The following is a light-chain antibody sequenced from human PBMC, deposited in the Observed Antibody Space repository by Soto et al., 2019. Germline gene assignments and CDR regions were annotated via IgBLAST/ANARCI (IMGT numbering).Light chain of an antibody. Sequence: QSVLTQPASVSGSPGQSITISCTGTISDFVSYNYVSWYQQHPGKAPKLMLYGVSNRPSGVSNRVSGSKSGNTASLTISGLQAEDEADYYCSSHTTSSALQVFGTGTKLTVL. CDR3: SSHTTSSALQV. CDR1: ISDFVSYNY. J-gene: IGLJ1*01. CDR2: GVS. V-gene: IGLV2-14*01.